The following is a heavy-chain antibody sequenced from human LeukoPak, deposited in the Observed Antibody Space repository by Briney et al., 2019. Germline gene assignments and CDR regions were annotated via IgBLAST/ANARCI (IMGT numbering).Heavy chain of an antibody. CDR2: ISGLTTYI. D-gene: IGHD3-10*02. CDR3: AELGITMIGGV. Sequence: GGSLRLSCAASGFTFSSYSMNWVRQAPGKGLEWVLSISGLTTYIYYADSLKGRFTISRDNAKNSLFLQMNSLRAEDTAVYYCAELGITMIGGVWGKGTTVTISS. CDR1: GFTFSSYS. J-gene: IGHJ6*04. V-gene: IGHV3-21*01.